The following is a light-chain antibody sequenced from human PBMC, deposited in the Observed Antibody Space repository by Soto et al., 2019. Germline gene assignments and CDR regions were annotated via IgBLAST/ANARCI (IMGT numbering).Light chain of an antibody. Sequence: DVVMTQSPLSLPVTLGQPASISCSSSQSLVYSDGTTYLSWFQQRPGQSPRRLIYKVSSRDSGVTEEFSGSGSVTDYTLKISGVEAVYVGVYYCLQGNHCPTPFGQGTKLVI. CDR1: QSLVYSDGTTY. CDR2: KVS. J-gene: IGKJ2*01. CDR3: LQGNHCPTP. V-gene: IGKV2-30*01.